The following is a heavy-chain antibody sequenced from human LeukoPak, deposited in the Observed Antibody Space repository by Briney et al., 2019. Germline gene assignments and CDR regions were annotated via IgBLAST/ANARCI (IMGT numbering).Heavy chain of an antibody. Sequence: PSETLSLTCAVSGNSISSGYYWGWIRQPPRKGLEWIGTIYHSGSTSYNPSLKSRVTISVDTSENQFSLRLSSVTAADTAVYYCARESDSGGFSNYWGQGILVTVSS. CDR2: IYHSGST. V-gene: IGHV4-38-2*01. J-gene: IGHJ4*02. CDR1: GNSISSGYY. CDR3: ARESDSGGFSNY. D-gene: IGHD3-22*01.